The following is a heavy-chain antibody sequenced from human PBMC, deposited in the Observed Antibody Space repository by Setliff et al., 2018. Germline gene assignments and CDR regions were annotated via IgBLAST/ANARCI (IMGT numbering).Heavy chain of an antibody. Sequence: SETLSLTCTVSGGSMITNDYFWGWIRQPPGTGLEWIGSIFYNGMAYYNPSLKSRVTMSVDTSKNQFSLNLTSVTAADTAVYYCARASVVHAIAVGYWGQGTLVTVSS. D-gene: IGHD2-15*01. CDR3: ARASVVHAIAVGY. CDR1: GGSMITNDYF. J-gene: IGHJ4*02. CDR2: IFYNGMA. V-gene: IGHV4-39*01.